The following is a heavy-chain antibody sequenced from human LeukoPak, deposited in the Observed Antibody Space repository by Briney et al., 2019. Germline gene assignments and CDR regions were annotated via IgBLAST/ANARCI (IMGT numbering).Heavy chain of an antibody. CDR3: ARGNSETYYYDSSGTGGFDP. J-gene: IGHJ5*02. CDR1: GGTFSSYA. Sequence: SVKVSCKASGGTFSSYAISWVRQAPGQGLEWMGGIIPIFGTANYAQKFQGRVTITTDESTSTAYMELSSLRSEDTAVYYCARGNSETYYYDSSGTGGFDPWGQGTLDTVSS. D-gene: IGHD3-22*01. CDR2: IIPIFGTA. V-gene: IGHV1-69*05.